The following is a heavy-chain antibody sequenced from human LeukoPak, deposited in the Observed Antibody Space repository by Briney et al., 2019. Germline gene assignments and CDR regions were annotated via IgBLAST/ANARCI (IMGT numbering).Heavy chain of an antibody. CDR3: ARGELLWFGELLFDY. J-gene: IGHJ4*02. CDR2: INPSGGST. D-gene: IGHD3-10*01. CDR1: GYTFTGYY. Sequence: ASVKVSCKASGYTFTGYYMHWVRQAPGQGLEWMGIINPSGGSTSYAQKFQGRVTMTRDTSTSTVYMELSSLRSEDTAVYYCARGELLWFGELLFDYWGQGTLVTVSS. V-gene: IGHV1-46*01.